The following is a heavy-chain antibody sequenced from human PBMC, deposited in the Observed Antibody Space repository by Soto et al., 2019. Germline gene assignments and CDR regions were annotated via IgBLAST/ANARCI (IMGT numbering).Heavy chain of an antibody. D-gene: IGHD3-10*01. V-gene: IGHV4-39*01. CDR2: IYYSGST. J-gene: IGHJ6*02. CDR1: GGSISSSSYY. Sequence: SETLSLTCTVSGGSISSSSYYWGWIRQPPGKGLEWIGSIYYSGSTYYNPSLKSRVTISVDTSKNQFSLKLSSVTAADTAVYYCARKYYGSGISYGMDVWGQGTTVTVSS. CDR3: ARKYYGSGISYGMDV.